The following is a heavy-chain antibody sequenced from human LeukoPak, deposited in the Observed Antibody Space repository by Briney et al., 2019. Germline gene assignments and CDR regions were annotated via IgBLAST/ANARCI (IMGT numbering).Heavy chain of an antibody. CDR3: ARDPGYYGSGSRFDY. V-gene: IGHV3-23*01. J-gene: IGHJ4*02. CDR1: GFTFSSHG. D-gene: IGHD3-10*01. Sequence: PGGSLRLSCAASGFTFSSHGMSWVRQAPGKGLEWVAATVGIGPDTYHADSVKGRFTISRDNSKNILYLQMNSLRAEDTAVYYCARDPGYYGSGSRFDYWGQGTLVTVSS. CDR2: TVGIGPDT.